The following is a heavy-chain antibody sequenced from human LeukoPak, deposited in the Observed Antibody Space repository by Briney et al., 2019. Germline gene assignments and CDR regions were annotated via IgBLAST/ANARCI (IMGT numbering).Heavy chain of an antibody. CDR3: ATLRDGDYVVDAFDI. CDR1: GFTFSSYA. D-gene: IGHD4-17*01. CDR2: ISGSGGST. Sequence: GGSLRLSCAASGFTFSSYAMSWVRQAPGKGLEWVSAISGSGGSTYYADSVKGRFAISRDNSKNTLYLQMNSLRAEDTAVYYCATLRDGDYVVDAFDIWGQGTMVTVSS. V-gene: IGHV3-23*01. J-gene: IGHJ3*02.